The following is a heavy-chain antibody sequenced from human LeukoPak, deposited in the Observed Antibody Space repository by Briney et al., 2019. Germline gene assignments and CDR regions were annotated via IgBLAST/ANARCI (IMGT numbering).Heavy chain of an antibody. CDR3: ATHAHDYSISWSDP. CDR1: GFTFSSYA. D-gene: IGHD4-11*01. V-gene: IGHV3-23*01. J-gene: IGHJ5*02. Sequence: PGGSLRLSCAASGFTFSSYAMSWVRQAPGKGLEWVSAISGSGGSTYYADSVKGRFTISRDNSKNTLYLQMNSLRAEDTAVYYCATHAHDYSISWSDPWGQGTLVTVSS. CDR2: ISGSGGST.